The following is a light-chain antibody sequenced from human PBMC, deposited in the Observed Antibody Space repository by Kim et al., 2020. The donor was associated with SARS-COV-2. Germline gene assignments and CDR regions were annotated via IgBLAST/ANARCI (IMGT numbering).Light chain of an antibody. CDR3: QTWGTGIHWV. CDR1: SGHSSYA. Sequence: VKLTCTLRSGHSSYAIAWHQQQPEKGPRYLMKLNSDGSHSKGDGIPDRFSRSSSGAERYLTISSLQSEDEADYYCQTWGTGIHWVFGGGTQLTVL. CDR2: LNSDGSH. J-gene: IGLJ3*02. V-gene: IGLV4-69*01.